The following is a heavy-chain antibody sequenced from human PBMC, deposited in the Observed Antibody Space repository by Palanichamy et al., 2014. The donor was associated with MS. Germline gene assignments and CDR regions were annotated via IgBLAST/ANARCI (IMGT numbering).Heavy chain of an antibody. Sequence: EVQLVESGGGLVQPGGSLRLSCVVSGFTFRDYWMSWVRQAPGKGLEWVANTNKDGSEKHYVDSVRGRFTISRDNAKNSLYLQMSSLRVEDTAVYYCARDNSGDGWYYWGQGTLVPVSS. CDR3: ARDNSGDGWYY. J-gene: IGHJ4*02. D-gene: IGHD5-24*01. CDR2: TNKDGSEK. CDR1: GFTFRDYW. V-gene: IGHV3-7*03.